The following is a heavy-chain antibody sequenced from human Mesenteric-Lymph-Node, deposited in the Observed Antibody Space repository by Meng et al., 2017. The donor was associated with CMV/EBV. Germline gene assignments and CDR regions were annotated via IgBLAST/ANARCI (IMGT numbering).Heavy chain of an antibody. Sequence: AASVFPFRNYAMSWVRQAPGKGLGWVSTISGSGSSTYYADSVKGRFTISRDNSKSTLYLQMNSLRAEDTALYYCAKNAKLSSGYFDYWGQGTLVTVSS. D-gene: IGHD6-6*01. CDR1: VFPFRNYA. J-gene: IGHJ4*02. V-gene: IGHV3-23*01. CDR3: AKNAKLSSGYFDY. CDR2: ISGSGSST.